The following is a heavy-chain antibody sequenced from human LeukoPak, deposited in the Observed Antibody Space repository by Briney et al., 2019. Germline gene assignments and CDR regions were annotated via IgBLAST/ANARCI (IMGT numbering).Heavy chain of an antibody. CDR2: ISASGGTA. D-gene: IGHD2/OR15-2a*01. V-gene: IGHV3-23*01. CDR1: GFTFNSYA. CDR3: AKEPREYCDSNACPNWLDA. Sequence: SGGSLRLSCAASGFTFNSYAMSWVRQAPGKGLEWVSAISASGGTAYYADSVRGRFTISRDNSENTVYLQMNSLRVEDTALYYCAKEPREYCDSNACPNWLDAWGQGTLVTVSS. J-gene: IGHJ5*02.